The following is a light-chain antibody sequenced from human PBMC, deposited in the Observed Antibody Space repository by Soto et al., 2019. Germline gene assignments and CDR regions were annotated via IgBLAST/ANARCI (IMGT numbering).Light chain of an antibody. CDR3: QSYDSSLSGVV. CDR2: ANS. J-gene: IGLJ2*01. V-gene: IGLV1-40*01. Sequence: QSVLTQPPSVSGAPGQRVTISFTGSSSNIGAGYDVHWYQQLPGTAPKLLIYANSNRPSGVPDRFSGSKSGTSASLAITGLQAEDEADDYCQSYDSSLSGVVFGGGTKLTVL. CDR1: SSNIGAGYD.